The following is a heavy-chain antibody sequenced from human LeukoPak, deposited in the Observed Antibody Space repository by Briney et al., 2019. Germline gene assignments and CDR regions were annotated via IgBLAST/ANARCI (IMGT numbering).Heavy chain of an antibody. CDR2: ISHDVSEK. Sequence: PGGSLRLSCVASGFTFSSYGMHWVRQAPGKGLEWAATISHDVSEKYYADPVKGRFTISRDNSKNTLYMYMNSLRAEDAAVYYCVKAASGGWYDTNFDYWGQGTLVTVSS. D-gene: IGHD6-19*01. CDR1: GFTFSSYG. CDR3: VKAASGGWYDTNFDY. V-gene: IGHV3-30*18. J-gene: IGHJ4*02.